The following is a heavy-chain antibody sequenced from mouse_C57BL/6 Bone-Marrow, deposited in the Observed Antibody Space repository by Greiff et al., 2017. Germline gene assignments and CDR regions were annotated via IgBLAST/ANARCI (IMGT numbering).Heavy chain of an antibody. CDR3: ARREGGSSPLFDY. CDR1: GFTFSDYG. CDR2: ISSGSSTI. V-gene: IGHV5-17*01. Sequence: DVMLVESGGGLVKPGGSLKLSCAASGFTFSDYGMHWVRQAPEKGLEWVAYISSGSSTIYYADTVKGRFTISRDNAKNTLFLQMTSLRSEDTAMYYCARREGGSSPLFDYWGQGTTLTVSS. D-gene: IGHD1-1*01. J-gene: IGHJ2*01.